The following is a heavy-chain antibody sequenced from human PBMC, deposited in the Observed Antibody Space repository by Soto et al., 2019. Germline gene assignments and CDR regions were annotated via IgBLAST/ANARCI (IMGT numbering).Heavy chain of an antibody. CDR3: ARDRDIVGASPLAY. CDR2: ITTDGGST. CDR1: GFTFRGYW. Sequence: EVQLVESGGGLVQPGGSLRLSCAASGFTFRGYWMNWVRQAPGKWLVWVSHITTDGGSTNYADSVKGRFTISRDNAKDTLYLYMSSLRVDDTAVYYCARDRDIVGASPLAYWGQGTLVTVAS. D-gene: IGHD1-26*01. V-gene: IGHV3-74*01. J-gene: IGHJ4*02.